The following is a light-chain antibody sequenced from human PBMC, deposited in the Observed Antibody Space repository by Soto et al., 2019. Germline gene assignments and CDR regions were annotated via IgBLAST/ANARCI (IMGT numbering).Light chain of an antibody. J-gene: IGLJ1*01. CDR2: GNN. CDR1: GSDLGAGYD. Sequence: SVLTQPPSVSGAPGQRVTISCTGSGSDLGAGYDVHWYQQLPGRAPKLLIYGNNQRPSGVPDRFSGSKSGSSASLDIIGLQAEDEADYYCQSYDSSLSGSRVFGTGTKVTVL. CDR3: QSYDSSLSGSRV. V-gene: IGLV1-40*01.